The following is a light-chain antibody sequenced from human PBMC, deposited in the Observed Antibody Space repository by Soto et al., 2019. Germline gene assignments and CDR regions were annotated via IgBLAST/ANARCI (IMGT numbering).Light chain of an antibody. CDR1: QSVSSSY. CDR2: GAS. CDR3: HPYGSSAWT. Sequence: EIVLTQSPGTLSLSPGERATLSCRASQSVSSSYLAWYQQKPGQAPRLLIYGASSRATGISDRFSGSGSGTDFTLTISRLEPEGFSVYYWHPYGSSAWTFGQGTKVDIK. J-gene: IGKJ1*01. V-gene: IGKV3-20*01.